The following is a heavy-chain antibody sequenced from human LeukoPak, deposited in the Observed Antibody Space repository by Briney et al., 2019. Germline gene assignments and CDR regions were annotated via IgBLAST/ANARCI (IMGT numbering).Heavy chain of an antibody. CDR1: DESFSSYY. V-gene: IGHV4-34*01. J-gene: IGHJ4*02. CDR3: ARSTYYDFWSGYYIDLPLPQYDY. CDR2: INHSGST. D-gene: IGHD3-3*01. Sequence: PSETLSLTCAVYDESFSSYYWNWIRQPPGKGLEWIGEINHSGSTNYNPSLKSRVTISVGTSKNHFSLKLTSVTAADTAVYYCARSTYYDFWSGYYIDLPLPQYDYWGQGTLVTVSS.